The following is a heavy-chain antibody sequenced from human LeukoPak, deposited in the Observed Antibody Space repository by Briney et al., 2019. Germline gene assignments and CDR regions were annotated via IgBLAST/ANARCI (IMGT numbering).Heavy chain of an antibody. CDR2: ISAYNGNT. Sequence: ASVKVSCKAAGYTFTSYGMSWVRQAPGQGLEWMGWISAYNGNTHYAQKLQGRVTMTTDTSTSTAYMELRSLRSDDTAVYYCARDEARYSSGYYPNWFDPWGQGTLVTVSS. V-gene: IGHV1-18*01. CDR3: ARDEARYSSGYYPNWFDP. J-gene: IGHJ5*02. D-gene: IGHD3-22*01. CDR1: GYTFTSYG.